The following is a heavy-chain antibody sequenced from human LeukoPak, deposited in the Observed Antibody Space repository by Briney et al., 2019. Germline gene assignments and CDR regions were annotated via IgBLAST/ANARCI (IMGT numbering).Heavy chain of an antibody. Sequence: GGSLRLSCAVSGFTVSTNYMGWVRQAPGKGLEWVTGIHRDGSTYYADSVKGRFTVSRDNSQNTLYLQMNSLRAGDTAVYYCAKDYYGSGGQGTLVTVSS. J-gene: IGHJ4*02. CDR3: AKDYYGS. CDR2: IHRDGST. V-gene: IGHV3-66*02. CDR1: GFTVSTNY. D-gene: IGHD3-10*01.